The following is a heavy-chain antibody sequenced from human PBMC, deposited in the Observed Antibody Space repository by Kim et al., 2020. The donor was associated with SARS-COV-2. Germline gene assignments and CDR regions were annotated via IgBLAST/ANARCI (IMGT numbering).Heavy chain of an antibody. CDR1: GFTFSSYA. CDR3: AKDRGQLERRGDY. CDR2: ISGSGGGT. V-gene: IGHV3-23*01. J-gene: IGHJ4*02. Sequence: GGSLRLSCAASGFTFSSYAMSWVRQAPGKGLEWVSAISGSGGGTYYADSVKGRFTISRDNSKNTLYLQMNSLRAEDTAVYYCAKDRGQLERRGDYWGQGTLVTVSS. D-gene: IGHD1-1*01.